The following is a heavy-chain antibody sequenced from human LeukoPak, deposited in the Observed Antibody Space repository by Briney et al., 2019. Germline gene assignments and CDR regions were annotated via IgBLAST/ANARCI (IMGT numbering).Heavy chain of an antibody. CDR3: AKDAQRGFDYSNSLDY. CDR1: GFTFSHYG. V-gene: IGHV3-33*06. CDR2: IWSDASDE. Sequence: PGRSLRLSCAASGFTFSHYGMHWVRQAPGTGLEWVAVIWSDASDEYYAKSVKGRFTISRDNFKNTVYLQMNSLGADDTAVYYCAKDAQRGFDYSNSLDYWGQGTRVTVSS. J-gene: IGHJ4*02. D-gene: IGHD4-11*01.